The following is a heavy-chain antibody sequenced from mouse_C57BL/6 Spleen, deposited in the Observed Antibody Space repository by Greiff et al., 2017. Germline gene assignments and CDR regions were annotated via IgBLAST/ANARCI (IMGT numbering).Heavy chain of an antibody. Sequence: EVKLMESGEGLVKPGGSLKLSCAASGFTFSSYAMSWVRPTPEKRLEWVAYISSGGDYIYYADTVKGRFTISRDNARNTLYLQMSSLKSEDTAMYYCTRGETGAWFAYWGQGTLVTVSA. CDR3: TRGETGAWFAY. CDR2: ISSGGDYI. J-gene: IGHJ3*01. CDR1: GFTFSSYA. V-gene: IGHV5-9-1*02. D-gene: IGHD4-1*01.